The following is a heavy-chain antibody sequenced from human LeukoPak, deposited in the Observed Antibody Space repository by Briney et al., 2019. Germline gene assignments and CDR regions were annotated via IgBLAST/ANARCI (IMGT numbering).Heavy chain of an antibody. D-gene: IGHD3-22*01. CDR3: AGEDYFDSSGYASWRFDI. Sequence: SETLSLTCTVSGGSISGYDWTWIRLPPGKGLEWIGHIYYSGDTIYNPSLMRRVTISVDTSKNQFSLKLTSVPPADTAVYYCAGEDYFDSSGYASWRFDIWGQGTMVTVSS. J-gene: IGHJ3*02. CDR2: IYYSGDT. V-gene: IGHV4-59*01. CDR1: GGSISGYD.